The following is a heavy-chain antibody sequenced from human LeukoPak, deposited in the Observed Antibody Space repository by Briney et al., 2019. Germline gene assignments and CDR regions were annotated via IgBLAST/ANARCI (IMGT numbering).Heavy chain of an antibody. CDR2: IYYSGST. CDR1: GGSVSSYY. J-gene: IGHJ4*02. CDR3: ARGGLELPDY. D-gene: IGHD1-26*01. V-gene: IGHV4-59*02. Sequence: SETLSLTCTVSGGSVSSYYWSWIRQPPGKGLEWIGYIYYSGSTNYNPSLKSRVTISVDTSKNQFSLKLSSVTAADTAVYYCARGGLELPDYWGQGTLVTVSS.